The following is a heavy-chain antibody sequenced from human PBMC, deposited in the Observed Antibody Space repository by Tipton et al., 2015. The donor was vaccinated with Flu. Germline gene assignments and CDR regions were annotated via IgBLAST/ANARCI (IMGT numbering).Heavy chain of an antibody. V-gene: IGHV4-4*07. CDR2: IYTSGST. D-gene: IGHD3-3*01. J-gene: IGHJ5*02. Sequence: TLSLTCTVSGGSISSYYWSWIRQPAGKGLEWIGRIYTSGSTNYNPSLKSRVTMSVDTSKNQFSLKLSSVTAADTAVYYCARDIRFWSGYYNWFDPWGQGTLVTVSS. CDR1: GGSISSYY. CDR3: ARDIRFWSGYYNWFDP.